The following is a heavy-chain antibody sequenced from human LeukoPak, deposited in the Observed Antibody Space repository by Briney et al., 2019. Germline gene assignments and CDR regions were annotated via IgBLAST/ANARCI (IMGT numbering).Heavy chain of an antibody. Sequence: GASVKVSCKASGYTFTSYYMHWVRQAPGQGLEWMGIINPSGGSTSYAQKFQGRVTMTRDTSTSTVYMELSSLRSEDTAVYYCARDLGIAVSGNYFDYWGQGTLVTVSS. D-gene: IGHD6-19*01. V-gene: IGHV1-46*01. CDR1: GYTFTSYY. J-gene: IGHJ4*02. CDR3: ARDLGIAVSGNYFDY. CDR2: INPSGGST.